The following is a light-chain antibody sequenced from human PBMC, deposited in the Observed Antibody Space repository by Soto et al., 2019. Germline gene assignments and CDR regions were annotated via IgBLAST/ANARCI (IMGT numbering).Light chain of an antibody. CDR1: SSDVGGYNY. Sequence: QSVLTQPASVSGSPGQSITISCTGTSSDVGGYNYVSWYQQHPGKAPKLMIYEVSNRPSGVSNCFSGSKSGNTASLTISGLQAEDEADYYCSSYKSSSTYVFGTGTKVTVL. CDR2: EVS. CDR3: SSYKSSSTYV. V-gene: IGLV2-14*01. J-gene: IGLJ1*01.